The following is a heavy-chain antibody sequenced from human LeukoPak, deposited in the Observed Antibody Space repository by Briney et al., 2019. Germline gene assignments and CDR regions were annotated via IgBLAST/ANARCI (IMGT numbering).Heavy chain of an antibody. CDR2: ISSDGTNK. J-gene: IGHJ4*02. CDR3: AGNGYYYGSFDN. D-gene: IGHD3-22*01. CDR1: GFTFKDYD. V-gene: IGHV3-30-3*01. Sequence: PGGSLRLSCAASGFTFKDYDMHWVRQPPGKGLQWVAHISSDGTNKNYADSVKGRFTISRDNSKNTLYLQTDSLKSEDTALYYCAGNGYYYGSFDNWGQGTLVTVSS.